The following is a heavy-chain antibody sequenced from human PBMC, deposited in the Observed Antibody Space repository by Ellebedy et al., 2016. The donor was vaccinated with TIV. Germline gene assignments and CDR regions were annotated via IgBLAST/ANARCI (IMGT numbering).Heavy chain of an antibody. Sequence: SETLSLTXTVSGGSVSRYFWSWIRQPAGKGLEWIGRIFTSGSFNYNPSLMSRVTMSVVTSKSQISLRLNSVTTADTAVYYCARVHCSITTCDYYYMDVWGKGTTVTVSS. CDR1: GGSVSRYF. D-gene: IGHD1-1*01. CDR3: ARVHCSITTCDYYYMDV. V-gene: IGHV4-4*07. J-gene: IGHJ6*03. CDR2: IFTSGSF.